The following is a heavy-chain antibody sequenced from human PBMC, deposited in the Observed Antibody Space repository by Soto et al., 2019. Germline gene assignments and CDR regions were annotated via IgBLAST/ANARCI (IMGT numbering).Heavy chain of an antibody. CDR3: ARSYGDYVHYFDS. V-gene: IGHV4-39*01. CDR2: IFYSGSS. CDR1: GDSISSRSYY. J-gene: IGHJ4*02. D-gene: IGHD4-17*01. Sequence: SETLSLPCTVSGDSISSRSYYWGWIRQPPGKGLEWIGSIFYSGSSYYNPSLKSRVTIPVDTSKNQFSLKLSSVAAADTAVYYCARSYGDYVHYFDSWGQGTLVTVSS.